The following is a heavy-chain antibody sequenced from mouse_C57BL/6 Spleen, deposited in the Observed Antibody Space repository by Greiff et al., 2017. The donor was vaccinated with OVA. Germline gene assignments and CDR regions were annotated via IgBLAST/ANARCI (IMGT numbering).Heavy chain of an antibody. V-gene: IGHV1-22*01. D-gene: IGHD2-5*01. CDR3: ARDSNYLYYFDY. CDR2: INPNNGGI. Sequence: VQLQQSGPELVKPGASVKMSCKASGYTFTDYNMHWVKQSHGKSLEWIGYINPNNGGISYNQKFKGKATLTVNKSSSTAYMELRSLTSEDSAVYYCARDSNYLYYFDYWGQGTTLTVSS. CDR1: GYTFTDYN. J-gene: IGHJ2*01.